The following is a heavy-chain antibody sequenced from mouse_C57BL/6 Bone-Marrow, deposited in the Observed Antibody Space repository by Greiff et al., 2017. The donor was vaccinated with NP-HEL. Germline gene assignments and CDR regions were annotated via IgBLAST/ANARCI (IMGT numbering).Heavy chain of an antibody. CDR3: ASDDYWYFDV. Sequence: DVKLQESGPGLVKPSQSLSLTCSVTGYSITSGYYWNWIRQFPGNKLEWMGYISYDGSNNYNPSLKNRISITRDTSKNQFFLKLNSVTTEDTATYYCASDDYWYFDVWGTGTTVTVSS. V-gene: IGHV3-6*01. CDR1: GYSITSGYY. J-gene: IGHJ1*03. CDR2: ISYDGSN.